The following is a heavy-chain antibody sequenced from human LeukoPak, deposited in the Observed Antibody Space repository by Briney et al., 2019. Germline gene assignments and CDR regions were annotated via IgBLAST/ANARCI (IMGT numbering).Heavy chain of an antibody. D-gene: IGHD6-19*01. J-gene: IGHJ6*03. CDR2: MNPNSGNT. Sequence: ASVKVSCKASGYTFTSYDINWVRQATGRGLEWMGWMNPNSGNTGYAQKFQGRVTITRNTSISTAYMELSSLRSEDTAVYYCARGSSGWDSNYYYYYMGVWGKGTTVTVSS. CDR1: GYTFTSYD. V-gene: IGHV1-8*03. CDR3: ARGSSGWDSNYYYYYMGV.